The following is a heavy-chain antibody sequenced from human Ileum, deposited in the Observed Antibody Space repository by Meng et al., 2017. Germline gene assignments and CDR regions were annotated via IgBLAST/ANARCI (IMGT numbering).Heavy chain of an antibody. J-gene: IGHJ6*02. CDR3: AREATTVTSTGMVHYYYYYGLDV. D-gene: IGHD4-17*01. V-gene: IGHV3-21*06. Sequence: GESLKISCVASGFTFNTYTINWVRQAPGKGLEWVTSIPPDRDYIYYADSVKGRFTISRDNAKSSVYLQLNSLTVEDTGVYYCAREATTVTSTGMVHYYYYYGLDVWGQGTTVTVSS. CDR2: IPPDRDYI. CDR1: GFTFNTYT.